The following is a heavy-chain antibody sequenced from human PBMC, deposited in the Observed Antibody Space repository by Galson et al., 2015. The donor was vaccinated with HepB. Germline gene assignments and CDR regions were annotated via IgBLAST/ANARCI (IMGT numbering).Heavy chain of an antibody. Sequence: SLRLSCAASGFTFSSYAMHWVRQAPGKGLEWVAVISYDGSNKYYADSVKGRFTISRDNSKNTLYLQMNSLRAEDTAVYYCAREREWVRGDVFDYWGQGTLVTVSS. V-gene: IGHV3-30*04. CDR1: GFTFSSYA. CDR3: AREREWVRGDVFDY. J-gene: IGHJ4*02. CDR2: ISYDGSNK. D-gene: IGHD3-10*01.